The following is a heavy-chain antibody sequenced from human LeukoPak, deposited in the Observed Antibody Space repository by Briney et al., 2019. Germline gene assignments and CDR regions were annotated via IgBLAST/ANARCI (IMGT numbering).Heavy chain of an antibody. J-gene: IGHJ4*02. CDR3: ARGRSSSGWYPIPNFDY. CDR1: DGSFSGYY. D-gene: IGHD6-19*01. Sequence: SETLSLTCAVYDGSFSGYYWSWIRQPPGKGLEWIGEINHSGRPNYNASLKSRVTISEDTSKNQFSLKLSSVTAADTAVYYCARGRSSSGWYPIPNFDYCGQGTLVTVSS. V-gene: IGHV4-34*01. CDR2: INHSGRP.